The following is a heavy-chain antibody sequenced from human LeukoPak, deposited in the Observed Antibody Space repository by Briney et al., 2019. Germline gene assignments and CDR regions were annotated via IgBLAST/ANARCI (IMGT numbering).Heavy chain of an antibody. CDR1: GFTFSSYA. D-gene: IGHD3-22*01. CDR2: IYSGGST. CDR3: ARDYYYDSSGYPYIFDY. Sequence: PGGSLRLSCAASGFTFSSYAMSWVRQAPGKGLEWVSVIYSGGSTYYADSVKGRFTISRDNSKNTLYLQMNSLRAEDTAVYYCARDYYYDSSGYPYIFDYWGQGTLVTVSS. V-gene: IGHV3-53*01. J-gene: IGHJ4*02.